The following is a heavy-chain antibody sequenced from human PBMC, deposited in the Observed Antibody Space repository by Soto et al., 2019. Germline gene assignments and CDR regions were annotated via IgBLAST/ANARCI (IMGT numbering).Heavy chain of an antibody. J-gene: IGHJ4*02. D-gene: IGHD2-15*01. CDR3: ARWSYLGY. CDR1: GFSFSSYT. V-gene: IGHV3-23*01. CDR2: ISGSDGKT. Sequence: EVQLLESGGGLVQPGGSLRLSCAASGFSFSSYTMSWLRQAPGKGLEWVSTISGSDGKTFYADSVKGRFSISRDTSDNMLYLHMNSLREDDTAVYYCARWSYLGYWGQGARVTVSS.